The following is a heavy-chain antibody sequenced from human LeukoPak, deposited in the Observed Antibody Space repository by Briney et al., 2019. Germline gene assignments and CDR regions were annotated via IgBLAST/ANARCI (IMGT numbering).Heavy chain of an antibody. CDR1: GGTFSSYA. CDR2: ISAYNGNT. CDR3: AREDYGDRTKFDY. V-gene: IGHV1-18*01. Sequence: GASVKVSCKASGGTFSSYAISWVRQAPGQGLEWMGWISAYNGNTNYAQKLQGRVTMTTDTSTSTAYMELRSLRSDDTAVYYCAREDYGDRTKFDYWGQGTLVTVSS. D-gene: IGHD4-17*01. J-gene: IGHJ4*02.